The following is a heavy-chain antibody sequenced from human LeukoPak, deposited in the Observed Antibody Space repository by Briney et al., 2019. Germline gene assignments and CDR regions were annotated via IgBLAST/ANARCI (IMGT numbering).Heavy chain of an antibody. V-gene: IGHV4-34*01. D-gene: IGHD6-19*01. Sequence: SETLSLTCAVYGGSFSGYYWSWIRQPPGKGLEWIGEINHSGSTNYNPSLKSRVTISVDTSKNQFSLKLSSVTAADTAVYYCAGGPRVATSIIGKQWLGDYYYYGMDVWGQGTTVTVSS. CDR1: GGSFSGYY. CDR3: AGGPRVATSIIGKQWLGDYYYYGMDV. CDR2: INHSGST. J-gene: IGHJ6*02.